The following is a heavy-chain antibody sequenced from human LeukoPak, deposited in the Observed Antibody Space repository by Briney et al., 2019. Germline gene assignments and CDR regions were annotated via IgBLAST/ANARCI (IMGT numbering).Heavy chain of an antibody. Sequence: GSSVKVSCKASGYTFTTFEISWVRQAPGQGLEWMGWVNTNSGDTDKAKQIQGRVNLTRNTAIATAYMELSSLKSEDTAVYYCARVDTGLTYWGQGTLIIVSS. J-gene: IGHJ4*02. CDR3: ARVDTGLTY. CDR2: VNTNSGDT. D-gene: IGHD2-8*02. V-gene: IGHV1-8*02. CDR1: GYTFTTFE.